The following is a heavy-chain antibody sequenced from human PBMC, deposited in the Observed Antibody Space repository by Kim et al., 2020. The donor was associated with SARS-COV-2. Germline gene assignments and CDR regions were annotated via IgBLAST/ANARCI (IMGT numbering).Heavy chain of an antibody. Sequence: GGSLRLSCAASGFTFSNAWMSWVRQAPGKGLEWVGRIKSKTDGGTTDYAAPVKGRFTISRDDSKNTLYLQMNSLKTEDTAVYYCTTEYCSSTSCYGWRNYDYGMDVWGQGTTVTVSS. D-gene: IGHD2-2*01. CDR2: IKSKTDGGTT. J-gene: IGHJ6*02. V-gene: IGHV3-15*01. CDR1: GFTFSNAW. CDR3: TTEYCSSTSCYGWRNYDYGMDV.